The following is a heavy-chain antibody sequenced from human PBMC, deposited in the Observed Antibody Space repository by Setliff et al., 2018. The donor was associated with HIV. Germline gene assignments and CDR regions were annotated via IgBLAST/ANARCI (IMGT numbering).Heavy chain of an antibody. V-gene: IGHV3-30*04. CDR2: ISYDGNSQ. D-gene: IGHD3-10*01. CDR1: GFTFSDYT. Sequence: GGSLRLSCAASGFTFSDYTMHWIRQTPDNGLEWVAVISYDGNSQYYADSVKGRFTLSRDNFRNTLYLQMNSLRVEDTAVYYCTSIGRDMVRGVIPDYWGQGTLVTVSS. J-gene: IGHJ4*02. CDR3: TSIGRDMVRGVIPDY.